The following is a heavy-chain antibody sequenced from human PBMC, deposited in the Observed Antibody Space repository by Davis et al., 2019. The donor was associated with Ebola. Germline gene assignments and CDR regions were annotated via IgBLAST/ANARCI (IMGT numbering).Heavy chain of an antibody. CDR2: IYPVGST. J-gene: IGHJ5*02. CDR3: ARDLVLVPAALTWFDP. CDR1: GFTVSTKY. V-gene: IGHV3-66*01. Sequence: GGSLRLSCAVSGFTVSTKYMSWVRQAPGKGLEWVSVIYPVGSTYYAASVKGRFSISRDNAKNSLYLQMNSLRAEDTAVYYCARDLVLVPAALTWFDPWGQGTLVTVSS. D-gene: IGHD2-2*01.